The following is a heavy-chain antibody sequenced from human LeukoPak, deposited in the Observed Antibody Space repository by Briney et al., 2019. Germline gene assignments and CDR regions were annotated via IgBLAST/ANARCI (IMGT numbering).Heavy chain of an antibody. Sequence: GSLRLSCAASGFTFTNHAMNWVRQAPGKGLEWVSIISGGVFSGSATVTYYADSVKGRFTISRDNSKNTLYLQMSSLRAEDTAVYYCVKGGLVIGDKHYYGMDVWGQGTTVTVS. J-gene: IGHJ6*02. D-gene: IGHD3/OR15-3a*01. CDR2: ISGGVFSGSATVT. CDR3: VKGGLVIGDKHYYGMDV. CDR1: GFTFTNHA. V-gene: IGHV3-23*01.